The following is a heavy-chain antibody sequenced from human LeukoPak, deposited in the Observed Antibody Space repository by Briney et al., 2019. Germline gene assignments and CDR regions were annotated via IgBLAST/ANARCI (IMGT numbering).Heavy chain of an antibody. V-gene: IGHV1-2*06. CDR1: GYTFTGYY. CDR3: ARGFRGAGGHNDY. D-gene: IGHD3-10*01. Sequence: ASVKVSCKTSGYTFTGYYMHWVRQAAGQGLEWMGRINPKSGGTNLAQKFQGRVTMTRDTSISTAYMELSRLRSDDTAVYYCARGFRGAGGHNDYWGPGTLVTVSS. J-gene: IGHJ4*02. CDR2: INPKSGGT.